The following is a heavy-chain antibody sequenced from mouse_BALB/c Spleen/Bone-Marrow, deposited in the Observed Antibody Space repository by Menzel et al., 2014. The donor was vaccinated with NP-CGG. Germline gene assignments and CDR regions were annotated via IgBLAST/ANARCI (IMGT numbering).Heavy chain of an antibody. V-gene: IGHV1-61*01. CDR1: GYTFTGYW. D-gene: IGHD2-10*02. CDR2: IYPSDSEI. CDR3: VRKYGKGGDY. Sequence: VQLQQSGAEVVMPGASVNLSCKASGYTFTGYWMNWVKQRPGQGLEWIGMIYPSDSEIHYNPMFRDKATLTVDKSSSTAYMQLSSLTSDDSAVYYCVRKYGKGGDYWGQGTTLTVSS. J-gene: IGHJ2*01.